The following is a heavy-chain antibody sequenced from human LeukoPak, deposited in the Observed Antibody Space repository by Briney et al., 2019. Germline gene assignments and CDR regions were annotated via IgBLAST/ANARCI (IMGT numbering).Heavy chain of an antibody. CDR2: MFYSGST. CDR1: GGPTRRGGYH. CDR3: ARTDRSGYYSEY. D-gene: IGHD6-19*01. J-gene: IGHJ4*02. Sequence: RPSETLSLTCTVSGGPTRRGGYHWSLMRQHPGKALEWIGYMFYSGSTYHNPSLKSRISISIDKSQNQFSLKLTSVTAADTAVYYCARTDRSGYYSEYWGQGTLVIVSS. V-gene: IGHV4-31*03.